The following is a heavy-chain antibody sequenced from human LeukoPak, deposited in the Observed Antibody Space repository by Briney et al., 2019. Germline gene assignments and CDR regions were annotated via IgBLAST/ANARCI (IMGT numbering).Heavy chain of an antibody. V-gene: IGHV3-11*01. CDR2: ISSSGSTI. D-gene: IGHD3-3*01. Sequence: PGGSLRLSCAASGFTFSDYYMSWIRQAPGKGLEWVSYISSSGSTIYYADSVKGRFTISRDNAKNSLCLQMNSLRAEDTAVYYCARDPFPYDFWSGYLYYWGQGTLVTVSS. CDR3: ARDPFPYDFWSGYLYY. CDR1: GFTFSDYY. J-gene: IGHJ4*02.